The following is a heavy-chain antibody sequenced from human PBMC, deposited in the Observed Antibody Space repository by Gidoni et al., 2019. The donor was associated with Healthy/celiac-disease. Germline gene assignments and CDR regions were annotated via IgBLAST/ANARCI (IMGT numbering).Heavy chain of an antibody. V-gene: IGHV3-53*01. CDR1: GFTVSSNY. D-gene: IGHD1-20*01. CDR2: IYSGGST. Sequence: EVQLVESGGGLIQPGGSLRLSCAASGFTVSSNYMSWVRQAPGKGLEWVSVIYSGGSTYYADSVKGRFTISRDNSKNTLYLQMNSLRAEDTAVYYCARGKVDNYDAFDIWGQGTMVTVSS. J-gene: IGHJ3*02. CDR3: ARGKVDNYDAFDI.